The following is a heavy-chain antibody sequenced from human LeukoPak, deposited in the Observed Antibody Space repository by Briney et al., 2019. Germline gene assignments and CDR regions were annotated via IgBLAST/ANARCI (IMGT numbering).Heavy chain of an antibody. J-gene: IGHJ4*02. D-gene: IGHD4-23*01. V-gene: IGHV3-21*01. CDR3: ARDYGGNSGFDY. CDR1: GFTSSSYS. CDR2: ISSSSSYI. Sequence: GGSLRLSCAASGFTSSSYSMNWVRQAPGKGLEWVSSISSSSSYIYYADSVKGRFTISRDNAKNSLYLQMNSLRAEDTAVYYCARDYGGNSGFDYWGQGTLVTVSS.